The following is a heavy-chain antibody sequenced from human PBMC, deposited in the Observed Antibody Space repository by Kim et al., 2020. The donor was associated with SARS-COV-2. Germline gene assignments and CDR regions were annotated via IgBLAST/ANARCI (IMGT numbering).Heavy chain of an antibody. CDR2: ISSSSTI. CDR3: ARDHGFGEASRYYYYGMDV. J-gene: IGHJ6*02. Sequence: GGSLRLSCAASGFTFSSYSMNWVRQAPGKGLEWVSYISSSSTIYYADSVKGRFTISRDNAKNSLYLQMNSLRDEDTAVYYCARDHGFGEASRYYYYGMDVWGQGTTVTVSS. D-gene: IGHD3-10*01. V-gene: IGHV3-48*02. CDR1: GFTFSSYS.